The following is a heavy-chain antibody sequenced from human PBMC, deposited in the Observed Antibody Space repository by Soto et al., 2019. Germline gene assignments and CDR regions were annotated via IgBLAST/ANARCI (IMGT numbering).Heavy chain of an antibody. V-gene: IGHV3-23*01. CDR3: AKGGFWSGYYPHTYFDY. J-gene: IGHJ4*02. CDR2: ISGSGGST. D-gene: IGHD3-3*01. Sequence: AGGSLRLSCAASGFTFSSYAMSWVRQAPGKGLEWVSAISGSGGSTYYADSVKGRFTISRDNSKNTLYLQMNSLRAEDTAVYYCAKGGFWSGYYPHTYFDYWGQGTLVTVSS. CDR1: GFTFSSYA.